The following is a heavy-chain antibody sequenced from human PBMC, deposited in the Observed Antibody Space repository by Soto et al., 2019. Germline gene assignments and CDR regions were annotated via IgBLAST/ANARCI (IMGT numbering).Heavy chain of an antibody. CDR3: ARTYYDILTGYQSIDY. V-gene: IGHV1-18*01. CDR2: ISAYNGNT. J-gene: IGHJ4*02. D-gene: IGHD3-9*01. Sequence: RASVKVSCKASGYTFTSYGISWVRQAPGQGLEWMGWISAYNGNTNYAQKLQGRVTMTTDTSTSTAYMELRSLRSDDTAVYYCARTYYDILTGYQSIDYWGQGTLVTVS. CDR1: GYTFTSYG.